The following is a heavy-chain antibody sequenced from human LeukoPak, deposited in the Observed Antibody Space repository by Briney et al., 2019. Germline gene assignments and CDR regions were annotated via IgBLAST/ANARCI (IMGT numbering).Heavy chain of an antibody. Sequence: GGSLRLSCAASGFTFSSYSMNWVRQAPGKGLKWVSSISSSSSYIYYADSVKGRFTISRDNAKNSLYLQMNSLRAEDTAVYYCARDSDYGDHDYWGQGTLVTVSS. V-gene: IGHV3-21*01. CDR3: ARDSDYGDHDY. CDR1: GFTFSSYS. D-gene: IGHD4-17*01. CDR2: ISSSSSYI. J-gene: IGHJ4*02.